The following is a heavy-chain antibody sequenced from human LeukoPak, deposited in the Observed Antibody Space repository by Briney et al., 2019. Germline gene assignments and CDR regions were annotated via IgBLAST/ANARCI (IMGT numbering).Heavy chain of an antibody. D-gene: IGHD2-15*01. J-gene: IGHJ4*02. CDR3: ARGRDIVVVVAATETFDY. CDR1: GFTFSGYW. Sequence: PGGSLRLSCAASGFTFSGYWMSWVRQAPGKGLEWVANIKQDGSEKYYVDSVKGRFTIPRDNAKNSLYLQMNSLRAEDTAVYYCARGRDIVVVVAATETFDYWGQGTLVAVSS. V-gene: IGHV3-7*01. CDR2: IKQDGSEK.